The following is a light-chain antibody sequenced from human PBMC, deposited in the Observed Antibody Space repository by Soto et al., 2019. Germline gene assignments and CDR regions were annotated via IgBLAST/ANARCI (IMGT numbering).Light chain of an antibody. J-gene: IGKJ2*01. Sequence: EIVMTQSQATLSVSPGERATLSCRASQSVSSNLAWYQQKPGQAPRLLIYGASTRATGIPARFSGSGSGTEFTLTISSLQSEDFAVYNNWPHTFGQGTKLEIK. CDR3: WPHT. CDR2: GAS. CDR1: QSVSSN. V-gene: IGKV3-15*01.